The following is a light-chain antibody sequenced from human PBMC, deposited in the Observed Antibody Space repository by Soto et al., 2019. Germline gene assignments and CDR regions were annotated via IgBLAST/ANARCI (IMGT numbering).Light chain of an antibody. V-gene: IGLV2-14*03. CDR1: SSDVGDYNY. CDR3: TSYTNINTRV. J-gene: IGLJ3*02. Sequence: QSALTQPASVSGSPGQSITISCTGTSSDVGDYNYVSWYQQHPGKAPKLMIYEVTHRPSGVSNRFSGSKSGNTASLTISGLQADDEADYYCTSYTNINTRVFGGGTKLTVL. CDR2: EVT.